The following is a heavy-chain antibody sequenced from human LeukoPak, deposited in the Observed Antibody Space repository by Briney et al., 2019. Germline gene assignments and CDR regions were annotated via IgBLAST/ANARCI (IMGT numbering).Heavy chain of an antibody. V-gene: IGHV3-23*01. CDR3: AKVLSGILRGTFDY. J-gene: IGHJ4*02. D-gene: IGHD2/OR15-2a*01. CDR2: ITGSGGRT. CDR1: VFTFSSYA. Sequence: GGSLRLSCAASVFTFSSYAMCWGRDAPGKGVWCGSGITGSGGRTYYADSVKGRFTISRDNSHNTLYLQMSSLGAEDTVVYHCAKVLSGILRGTFDYWGQGTLVTVSS.